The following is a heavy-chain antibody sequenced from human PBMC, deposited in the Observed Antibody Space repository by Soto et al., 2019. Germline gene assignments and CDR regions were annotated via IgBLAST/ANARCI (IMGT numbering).Heavy chain of an antibody. D-gene: IGHD3-10*01. CDR1: GVSFNNNG. J-gene: IGHJ6*02. Sequence: QVQLVQSGAEVKKPGSSVKVSCKTSGVSFNNNGIGWVRQAPGHGLEWMGGVSPPFRTSNYARKFQGRISITADASMGTVNMELRSLTSEDTAQYYCARVLYYGSGSYSPYGMDVWGQGTTVTVSS. CDR2: VSPPFRTS. V-gene: IGHV1-69*01. CDR3: ARVLYYGSGSYSPYGMDV.